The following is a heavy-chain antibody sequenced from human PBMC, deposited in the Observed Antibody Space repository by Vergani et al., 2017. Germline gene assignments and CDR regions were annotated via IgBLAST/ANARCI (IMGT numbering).Heavy chain of an antibody. CDR2: INPSGGNT. Sequence: QVQVVQSGAEVKKSGASVKVSCKTSGYTFSNYYMHWVRQAPGQGLEWMGIINPSGGNTNYAQKFQGRVPMTRNTSTSTVYMELSRLRSEDTAIYYCARGDYGILTGYRYLGQGTLVTVSA. J-gene: IGHJ4*02. CDR1: GYTFSNYY. V-gene: IGHV1-46*03. D-gene: IGHD3-9*01. CDR3: ARGDYGILTGYRY.